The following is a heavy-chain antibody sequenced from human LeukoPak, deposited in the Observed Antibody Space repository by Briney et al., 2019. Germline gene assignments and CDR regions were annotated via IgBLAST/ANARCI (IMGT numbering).Heavy chain of an antibody. Sequence: GASVKVSCKASGGAFSSYAISWVRQAPGQGLEWMGGIIPIFGTANYAQKLQGRVTMTTDTSTSTAYMELRSLRSDDTAVYYCARGSYFGRDAFDIWGQGTMVTVSS. CDR2: IIPIFGTA. J-gene: IGHJ3*02. CDR1: GGAFSSYA. V-gene: IGHV1-69*05. CDR3: ARGSYFGRDAFDI. D-gene: IGHD1-26*01.